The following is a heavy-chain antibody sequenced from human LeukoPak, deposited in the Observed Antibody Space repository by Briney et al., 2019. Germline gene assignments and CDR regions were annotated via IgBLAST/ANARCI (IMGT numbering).Heavy chain of an antibody. CDR3: ARDGMVRGVQPTNWFDP. D-gene: IGHD3-10*01. J-gene: IGHJ5*02. Sequence: PSETLSLTCTVSGGSISSYYWSWIRQPPGKGLEWIGSIYYSGSTYYNPSLKSRVTISVDTSKNQFSLRLSSVTAADTAVYYCARDGMVRGVQPTNWFDPWGQGTLVTVSS. CDR1: GGSISSYY. CDR2: IYYSGST. V-gene: IGHV4-39*07.